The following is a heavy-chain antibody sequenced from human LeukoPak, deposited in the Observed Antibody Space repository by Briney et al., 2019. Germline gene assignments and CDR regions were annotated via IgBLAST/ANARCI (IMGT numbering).Heavy chain of an antibody. CDR3: ARQGYSSGWYYFDY. J-gene: IGHJ4*02. CDR2: IYYSGST. Sequence: SETLSLTCTVSGGSISSYYWSWIRQPPGKGLEWIGYIYYSGSTNYNPSLKSRVTISVDTSKNQFSLKLSRVTAADTAVYDCARQGYSSGWYYFDYWGQGTLVTVSS. D-gene: IGHD6-19*01. V-gene: IGHV4-59*08. CDR1: GGSISSYY.